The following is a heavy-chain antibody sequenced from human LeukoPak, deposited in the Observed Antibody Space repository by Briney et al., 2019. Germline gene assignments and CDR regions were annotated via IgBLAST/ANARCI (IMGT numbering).Heavy chain of an antibody. CDR1: GYTFTGYY. J-gene: IGHJ4*02. D-gene: IGHD3-16*02. CDR3: ARVNTGNAFGGVIASFDY. CDR2: INPNSGGT. Sequence: GASVKVSCKASGYTFTGYYMHWVRQAPGRGLEWMGWINPNSGGTNYAQKFQGRVTMTRDTSISTAYMELSRLRSDDTAVYYCARVNTGNAFGGVIASFDYWGQGTLVTVSS. V-gene: IGHV1-2*02.